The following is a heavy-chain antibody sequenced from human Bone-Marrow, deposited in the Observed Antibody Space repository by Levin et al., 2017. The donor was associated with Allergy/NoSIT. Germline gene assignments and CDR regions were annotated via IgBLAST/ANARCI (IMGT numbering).Heavy chain of an antibody. D-gene: IGHD6-19*01. Sequence: GGSLRLSCAASGFTFSSYAMSWVRQAPGKGLEWVSAISGSGDSTYYADSVKGRFTISRDNSKNTLYLQMNSLRAEDTAVYYCAKDPVAVAGPNWFDPWGQGTLVTVSS. CDR3: AKDPVAVAGPNWFDP. V-gene: IGHV3-23*01. CDR1: GFTFSSYA. CDR2: ISGSGDST. J-gene: IGHJ5*02.